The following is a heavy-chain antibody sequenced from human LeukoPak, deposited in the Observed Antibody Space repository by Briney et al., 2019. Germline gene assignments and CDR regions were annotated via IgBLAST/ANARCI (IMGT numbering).Heavy chain of an antibody. V-gene: IGHV4-38-2*02. CDR1: GYSISSGYY. Sequence: SETLSLTCAVSGYSISSGYYWGWIRQPPGKGLEWIGRIYTSGSTNYNPSLKSRVTISVDTSKNQFSLKLSSVTAADTAVYYCARDLVVVVPAANENYYYYMDVWGKGTTVTVSS. D-gene: IGHD2-2*01. CDR2: IYTSGST. CDR3: ARDLVVVVPAANENYYYYMDV. J-gene: IGHJ6*03.